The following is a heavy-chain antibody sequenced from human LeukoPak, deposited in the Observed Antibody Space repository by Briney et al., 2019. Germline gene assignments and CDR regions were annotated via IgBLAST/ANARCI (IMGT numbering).Heavy chain of an antibody. CDR2: IYHSGSS. CDR3: GGVPGGPLNSFDI. J-gene: IGHJ3*02. Sequence: KSSGTLSLTCAVSGGSITSSNWWSWVRQPPGKGLEWIGEIYHSGSSNYNPSLKSRVTISVDKSKNQFSLKLSSVTAADTAVYYWGGVPGGPLNSFDIWGQRTMVNVSS. D-gene: IGHD3-10*01. V-gene: IGHV4-4*02. CDR1: GGSITSSNW.